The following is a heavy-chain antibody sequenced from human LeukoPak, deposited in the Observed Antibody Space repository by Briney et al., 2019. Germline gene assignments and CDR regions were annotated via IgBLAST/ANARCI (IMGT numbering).Heavy chain of an antibody. D-gene: IGHD6-13*01. J-gene: IGHJ4*02. CDR1: GFSLSTSGMC. V-gene: IGHV2-70*11. Sequence: SGPTLVNPTQTLTLTCTFSGFSLSTSGMCVSWIRQPPGKALEWLARIDWGDDKYYSTSLKTRLTISKDTSKNQVVLTMTNMDPVDTATYYCARMGAAAGLFDYWGQGTLVTVSS. CDR3: ARMGAAAGLFDY. CDR2: IDWGDDK.